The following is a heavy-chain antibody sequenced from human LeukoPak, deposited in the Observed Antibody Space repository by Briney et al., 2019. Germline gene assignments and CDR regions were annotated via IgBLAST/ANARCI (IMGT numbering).Heavy chain of an antibody. Sequence: GGSLRLSCAASGFTFSNYSMGWVRQAPGKALEWVSSISRTGDTTYYTHSVKGRFTISRDNSKNTLYLQMNGLTAEGTAIYYCARVLGAVDPFDLWGRGTLVTISS. V-gene: IGHV3-23*01. J-gene: IGHJ4*02. CDR2: ISRTGDTT. D-gene: IGHD4-23*01. CDR1: GFTFSNYS. CDR3: ARVLGAVDPFDL.